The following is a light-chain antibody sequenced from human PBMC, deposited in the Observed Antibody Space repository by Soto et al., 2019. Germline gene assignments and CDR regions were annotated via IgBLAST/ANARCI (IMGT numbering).Light chain of an antibody. V-gene: IGKV3-20*01. CDR2: GAS. CDR3: QQYGSSPQT. CDR1: QSVSSSY. Sequence: EIVLTQSPGTLSLSPGERATLSCRASQSVSSSYLAWYQQKPAQAPRLLIYGASSRATGIPDRFSGSGSGTDSTLTISRLEPEDFAVYYCQQYGSSPQTFGQGTRLEIK. J-gene: IGKJ5*01.